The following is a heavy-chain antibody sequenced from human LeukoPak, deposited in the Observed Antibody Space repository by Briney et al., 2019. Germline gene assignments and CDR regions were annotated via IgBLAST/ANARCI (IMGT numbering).Heavy chain of an antibody. CDR2: TYYRSKWFN. V-gene: IGHV6-1*01. CDR1: GDSVSRTSAA. J-gene: IGHJ3*02. CDR3: ARSLGGNFHGAFDI. D-gene: IGHD4-23*01. Sequence: SQTRSLTCAISGDSVSRTSAAWIWIRQSPSRGLEWLGRTYYRSKWFNDYAGSVKSRITINPDTSKNQFSLQLNSVTPEDTAVYYCARSLGGNFHGAFDIWGQGTMVSVSS.